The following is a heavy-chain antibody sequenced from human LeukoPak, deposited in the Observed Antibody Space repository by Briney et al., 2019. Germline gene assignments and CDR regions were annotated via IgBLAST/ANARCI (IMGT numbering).Heavy chain of an antibody. D-gene: IGHD2-21*02. V-gene: IGHV4-39*01. CDR2: IYYSGST. J-gene: IGHJ4*02. CDR1: GGSISSSNYY. Sequence: AETLSLTCTVSGGSISSSNYYWGWIRQPPGKGLEWIGSIYYSGSTYYNPSLESRITISVDTSKNLFSLKLSSVTAADTAVFYCARLYCGGDCYSHYWGQGILVTVSS. CDR3: ARLYCGGDCYSHY.